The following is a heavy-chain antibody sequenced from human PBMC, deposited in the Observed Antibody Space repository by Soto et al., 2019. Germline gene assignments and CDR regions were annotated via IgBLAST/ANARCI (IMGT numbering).Heavy chain of an antibody. J-gene: IGHJ4*02. CDR1: GFTFSSYS. Sequence: GGSLRLSCAASGFTFSSYSMNWVRQAPGKGLEWVSSISSSSSYIYYADSVKGRFTISRDNAKNSLKLSSVTAADTAVYYCARDTSGLYYFDYWGQGPLVTVSS. CDR3: ARDTSGLYYFDY. V-gene: IGHV3-21*01. D-gene: IGHD1-26*01. CDR2: ISSSSSYI.